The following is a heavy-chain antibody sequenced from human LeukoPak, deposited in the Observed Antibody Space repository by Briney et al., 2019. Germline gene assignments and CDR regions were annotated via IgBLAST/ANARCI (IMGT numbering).Heavy chain of an antibody. V-gene: IGHV3-64*01. CDR2: ISSNGGST. Sequence: PGGSLRLSCVASGFTFSSFWISWVRQAPGKGLEYVSAISSNGGSTYYANSVKGRFTISRDNSKNTLYLQMGSLRAEDMAVYYCAREGHSGCPDYWGQGTLVTVSS. J-gene: IGHJ4*02. CDR1: GFTFSSFW. CDR3: AREGHSGCPDY. D-gene: IGHD6-19*01.